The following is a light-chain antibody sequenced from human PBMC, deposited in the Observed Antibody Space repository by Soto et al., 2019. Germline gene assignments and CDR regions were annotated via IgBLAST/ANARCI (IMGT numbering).Light chain of an antibody. CDR1: NSNIGAGYD. Sequence: QAVVTQPPSVSGAPGQRVTISCTGSNSNIGAGYDIPWYQQLPGTAPKLLIYANNNRPSGVPDRFSGSKSGTSASLAITGLQAEDEADYYCQSYDSSLSSVVFGGGTQLTVL. CDR3: QSYDSSLSSVV. CDR2: ANN. J-gene: IGLJ7*01. V-gene: IGLV1-40*01.